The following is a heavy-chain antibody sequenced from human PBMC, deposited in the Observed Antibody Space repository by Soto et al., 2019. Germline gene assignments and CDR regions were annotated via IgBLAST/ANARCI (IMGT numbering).Heavy chain of an antibody. J-gene: IGHJ4*02. Sequence: EVQLLESGGELVQPGGSLRLSCAASGVTFSNSAMSWVRQAPGKGLEWVSSISGTGNSPFYADSFKGRFTISRDNSKSTLYLQMNSLRAEDTAIYYCASLSGGWPTVPYFDYWGQGTLVPVSS. CDR3: ASLSGGWPTVPYFDY. V-gene: IGHV3-23*01. D-gene: IGHD6-19*01. CDR1: GVTFSNSA. CDR2: ISGTGNSP.